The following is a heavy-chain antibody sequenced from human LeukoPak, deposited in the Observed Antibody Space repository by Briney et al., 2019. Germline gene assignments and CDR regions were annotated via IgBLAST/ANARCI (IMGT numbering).Heavy chain of an antibody. CDR2: INSDGSST. CDR3: ARHLIFDY. Sequence: PGGSLRLSCEASGFTFRSYWMYWVRQAPGKGLVWVSRINSDGSSTSYADSVRGRITISRDNAKNTLYLQVNSLRAEDTAVYYCARHLIFDYWGQGTLVTVSS. D-gene: IGHD3-16*01. CDR1: GFTFRSYW. J-gene: IGHJ4*02. V-gene: IGHV3-74*01.